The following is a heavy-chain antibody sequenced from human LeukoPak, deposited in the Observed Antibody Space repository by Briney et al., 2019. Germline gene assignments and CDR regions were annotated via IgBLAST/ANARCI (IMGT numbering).Heavy chain of an antibody. J-gene: IGHJ6*02. V-gene: IGHV1-69*04. D-gene: IGHD6-19*01. CDR3: ARDSPQQWLGSYYYYGMDV. CDR2: IIPVLGIA. Sequence: SVKVSCKASGGTFCSYAISWVRQAPGQGLEWMGRIIPVLGIANYAQKLQGRVTMTTDTSTSTAYMELRSLRSDDTAVYYCARDSPQQWLGSYYYYGMDVWGQGTTVTVSS. CDR1: GGTFCSYA.